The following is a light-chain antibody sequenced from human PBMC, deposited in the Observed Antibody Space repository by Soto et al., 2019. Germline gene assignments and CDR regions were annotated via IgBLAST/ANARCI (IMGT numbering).Light chain of an antibody. J-gene: IGLJ2*01. Sequence: QSALTQPASVSGSPGQSITISCTGTSSDVGGYNYVSWCQQHPGKAPKLMIYDVSNRPSGVSNRFSGSKSGNTASLTISGLQAEDEADYYCSSYTSSSTQFGGGTKLTVL. CDR2: DVS. V-gene: IGLV2-14*01. CDR3: SSYTSSSTQ. CDR1: SSDVGGYNY.